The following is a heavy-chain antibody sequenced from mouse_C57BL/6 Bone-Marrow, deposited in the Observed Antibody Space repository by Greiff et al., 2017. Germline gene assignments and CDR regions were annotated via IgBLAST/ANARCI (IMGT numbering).Heavy chain of an antibody. J-gene: IGHJ1*03. V-gene: IGHV1-55*01. D-gene: IGHD2-4*01. Sequence: VQLQQPGAELVKPGASVKMSCKASGYTFTSYWITWVKQRPGQGLEWIGDIYPGSGSTNYNEKFKSKATLTVDTSSSTAYMQLSSLTSEDSAAYYCASDDYDLPDVWGTGTTVTVSS. CDR1: GYTFTSYW. CDR3: ASDDYDLPDV. CDR2: IYPGSGST.